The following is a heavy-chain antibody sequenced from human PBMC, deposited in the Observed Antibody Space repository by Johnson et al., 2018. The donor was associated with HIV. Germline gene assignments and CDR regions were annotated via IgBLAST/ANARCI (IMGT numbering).Heavy chain of an antibody. V-gene: IGHV3-66*01. D-gene: IGHD1-26*01. CDR1: GFTFSTHG. Sequence: VQLVESGGGVVQPGGSLRLSCAASGFTFSTHGMNWVRQAPGKGLEWVSVIYSGGSTYYADSVKGRLTISRDNSKNTLYLQMTSLRAEDTAVYYCAREGEWELLPGAFDIWGQGTMVTVSS. J-gene: IGHJ3*02. CDR3: AREGEWELLPGAFDI. CDR2: IYSGGST.